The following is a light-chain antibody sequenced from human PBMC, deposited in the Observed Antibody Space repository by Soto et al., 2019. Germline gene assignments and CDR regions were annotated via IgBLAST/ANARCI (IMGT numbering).Light chain of an antibody. J-gene: IGLJ2*01. CDR1: SSDVGGYNF. CDR3: SSYAGSKLV. CDR2: EVS. V-gene: IGLV2-8*01. Sequence: QSVLTQPPSASGSPGQSVTISCTGTSSDVGGYNFVSWYQQYPGKAPNLMIYEVSKRPSGVPDRFSGSKSGNTASLTVSGLQAEDEADYHCSSYAGSKLVFGGGTKVTVL.